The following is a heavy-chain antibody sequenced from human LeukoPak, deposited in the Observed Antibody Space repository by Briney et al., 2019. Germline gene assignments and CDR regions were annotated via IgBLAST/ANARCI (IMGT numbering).Heavy chain of an antibody. V-gene: IGHV3-21*01. D-gene: IGHD3-9*01. CDR1: GLSFSSYT. CDR3: ARGERPYYDILFGVYDFDY. Sequence: GGSLRLSCAPSGLSFSSYTIHWGRQARGEGLGWVLSISSTSGTIHYAYSVKGRFSFSRDSARTSLHLALDLLRADDSAVYCWARGERPYYDILFGVYDFDYWGQGTLVTVSS. J-gene: IGHJ4*02. CDR2: ISSTSGTI.